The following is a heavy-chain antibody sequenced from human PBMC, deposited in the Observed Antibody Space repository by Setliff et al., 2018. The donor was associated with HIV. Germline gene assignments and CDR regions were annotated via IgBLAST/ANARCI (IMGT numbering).Heavy chain of an antibody. Sequence: GASVKVSCKASGGTFSSYAISWVRQAPGQGLEWIGGIIPIFGTANYAQKFQGRVTITTDESTGTTYMELSSLRSEDTAVYYCAREVGTYSGSYAVADGFDIWDQGTMVTVSS. V-gene: IGHV1-69*05. J-gene: IGHJ3*02. CDR1: GGTFSSYA. D-gene: IGHD1-26*01. CDR3: AREVGTYSGSYAVADGFDI. CDR2: IIPIFGTA.